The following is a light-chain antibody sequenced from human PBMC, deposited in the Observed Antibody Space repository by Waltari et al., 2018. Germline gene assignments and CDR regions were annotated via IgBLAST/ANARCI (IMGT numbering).Light chain of an antibody. J-gene: IGLJ7*01. Sequence: QSVLTQPPSVSAAPGQRVTISCSGGSSNLGNNYLSLYRQFPGTAPKLLIYEKSERPSGIPGRVSGSKSGTSDTLDITGLQAGDEADYYCGTWDSSLSGAVFGGGTHLTGL. CDR2: EKS. V-gene: IGLV1-51*02. CDR1: SSNLGNNY. CDR3: GTWDSSLSGAV.